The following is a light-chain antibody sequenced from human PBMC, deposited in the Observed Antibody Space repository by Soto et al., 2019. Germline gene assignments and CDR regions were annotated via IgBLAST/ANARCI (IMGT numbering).Light chain of an antibody. CDR3: QEYNSWPRT. J-gene: IGKJ1*01. CDR1: QSVSTN. CDR2: GAL. Sequence: MTQSPATLSVSPGERVTLSCRASQSVSTNLAWYQQRAGQPPRLLIYGALTRATGIPARFSGSGSGTEFTLTISSLQSEDLAVYYCQEYNSWPRTFGQGTKVEIK. V-gene: IGKV3-15*01.